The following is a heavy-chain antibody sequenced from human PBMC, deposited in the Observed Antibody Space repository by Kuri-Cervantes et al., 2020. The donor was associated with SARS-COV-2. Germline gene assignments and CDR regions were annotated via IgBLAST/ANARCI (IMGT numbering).Heavy chain of an antibody. Sequence: ETLSLTCAASGFTFSSYAMSWVRQAPGKGLEWVSAISGSGGSTYYADSVKGRFTISRDNSKNTLYLQVNSLRDEDTAVYYCAKTYYDFWSGYPGDYWGQGTLVTVSS. J-gene: IGHJ4*02. CDR2: ISGSGGST. CDR1: GFTFSSYA. CDR3: AKTYYDFWSGYPGDY. D-gene: IGHD3-3*01. V-gene: IGHV3-23*01.